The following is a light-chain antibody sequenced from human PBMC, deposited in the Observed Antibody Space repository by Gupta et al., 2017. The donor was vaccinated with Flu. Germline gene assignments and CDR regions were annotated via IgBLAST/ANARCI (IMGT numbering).Light chain of an antibody. CDR3: SSYTSSSTRV. Sequence: QSALTLLASAPGAPGQSRIISCTATSSDVGGYKEASWSQQEPGKAPKLMIYEVRNRPSGVSNRFSGSKSGNTASLTISGVQAEDEADYYCSSYTSSSTRVFSGGTKLTVL. V-gene: IGLV2-14*01. J-gene: IGLJ2*01. CDR2: EVR. CDR1: SSDVGGYKE.